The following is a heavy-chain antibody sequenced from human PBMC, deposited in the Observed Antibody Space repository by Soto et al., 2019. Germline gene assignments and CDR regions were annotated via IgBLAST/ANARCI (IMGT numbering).Heavy chain of an antibody. V-gene: IGHV4-34*01. CDR3: ARVSPGRHYDFWSGYYTPNWFDP. D-gene: IGHD3-3*01. CDR1: GGSFSGYY. J-gene: IGHJ5*02. CDR2: INHSGST. Sequence: SETLSLTCAVYGGSFSGYYWSWIRQPPGKGPEWIGEINHSGSTNYNPSLKSRVTISVDTSKNQFSLKLSSVTAADTAVYYCARVSPGRHYDFWSGYYTPNWFDPWGQGTLVTVSS.